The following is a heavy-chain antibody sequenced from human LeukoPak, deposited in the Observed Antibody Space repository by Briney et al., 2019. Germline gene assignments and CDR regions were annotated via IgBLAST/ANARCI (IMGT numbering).Heavy chain of an antibody. V-gene: IGHV3-23*01. D-gene: IGHD7-27*01. J-gene: IGHJ3*02. Sequence: GGSLRLSCAASGFTFSSYAMSWVRQAPGKGLEWVSAISGSGGSTYYADSVKGRFTISRDNSKNTLYLQMNSLRAEDTAVYYCAKGSYIYWGGGDDAFDIWGQGTMVTVSS. CDR1: GFTFSSYA. CDR2: ISGSGGST. CDR3: AKGSYIYWGGGDDAFDI.